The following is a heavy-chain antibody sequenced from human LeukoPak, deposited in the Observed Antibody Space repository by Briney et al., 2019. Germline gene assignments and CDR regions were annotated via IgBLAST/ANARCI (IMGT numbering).Heavy chain of an antibody. V-gene: IGHV3-23*01. CDR1: GFTFSSYA. Sequence: PGGSLRLSCAASGFTFSSYAMSWVRQAPGKGLEWVSAISGSGGSTYYADSVKGRFTISRDNSENTLYLQMNSLRAEDTAVYYCAKDLDCSSSSCSPPYYFDYWGQGTLVTVSS. CDR3: AKDLDCSSSSCSPPYYFDY. J-gene: IGHJ4*02. CDR2: ISGSGGST. D-gene: IGHD2-2*01.